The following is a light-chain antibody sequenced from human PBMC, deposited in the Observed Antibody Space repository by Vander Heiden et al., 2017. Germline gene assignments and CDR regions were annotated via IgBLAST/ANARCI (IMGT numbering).Light chain of an antibody. CDR2: DAS. J-gene: IGKJ2*01. CDR1: HGISSA. CDR3: QQFNSYPPMYT. Sequence: AIHLTQSPSSLSASVGHRVTITCRATHGISSAFAWYQQKPGKGPKLLIYDASSLESGVPSRVSGSGSGTDSTLTISSLQPEDFATYYCQQFNSYPPMYTFGQGTKLEIK. V-gene: IGKV1-13*02.